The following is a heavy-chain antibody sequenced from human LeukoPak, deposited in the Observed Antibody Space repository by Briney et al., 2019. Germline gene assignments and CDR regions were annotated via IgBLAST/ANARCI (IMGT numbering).Heavy chain of an antibody. CDR1: GYSFTSYW. CDR3: ARKSGRAFDI. CDR2: IYPGEPDT. J-gene: IGHJ3*02. V-gene: IGHV5-51*03. D-gene: IGHD2-15*01. Sequence: SGESLKISCKGSGYSFTSYWIGWVRQMPGKGLEWMGIIYPGEPDTRYSQSFQGQVTISADKSISTAYLQWSSLKASDTAMYYCARKSGRAFDIWGQGTMVTVSS.